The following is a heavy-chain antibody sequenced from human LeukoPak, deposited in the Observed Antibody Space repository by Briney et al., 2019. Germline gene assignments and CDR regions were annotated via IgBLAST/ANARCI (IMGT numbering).Heavy chain of an antibody. J-gene: IGHJ3*02. CDR3: VRDPDILPGVAFDI. CDR1: GFTFRSNW. V-gene: IGHV3-7*05. Sequence: GESLRLSCVASGFTFRSNWMNWVRQAPGKGLEWVANINQDGSATYYVDSVKGRFTISRDNAENSLYLQMNCLRAEDTAVYYCVRDPDILPGVAFDIWGQGTMVTVSS. D-gene: IGHD3-9*01. CDR2: INQDGSAT.